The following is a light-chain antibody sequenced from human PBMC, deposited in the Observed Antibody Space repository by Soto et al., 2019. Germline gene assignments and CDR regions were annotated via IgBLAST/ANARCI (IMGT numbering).Light chain of an antibody. CDR3: QSYDSSVSGSV. Sequence: QTVLTQPPSASGTPGQRVSISCSGSSSNIGSNAVHWYQQFPGTAPRLLIYRDSQRPSGVPDRFSGSKSGTSASLVISGLQSEDEADYYCQSYDSSVSGSVFGGGTKLTVL. V-gene: IGLV1-44*01. J-gene: IGLJ3*02. CDR2: RDS. CDR1: SSNIGSNA.